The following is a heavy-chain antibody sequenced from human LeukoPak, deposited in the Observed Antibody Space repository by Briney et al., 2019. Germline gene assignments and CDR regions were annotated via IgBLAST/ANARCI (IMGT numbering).Heavy chain of an antibody. CDR3: ARDIGAGGAFDI. V-gene: IGHV4-31*03. D-gene: IGHD5-12*01. Sequence: TSETLSLTCTVSGGSISSGGYYWSWIRQHPGKGLEWIGYIYYSGSTYYNPSLKSRVTISVDTSKNQFSLKLSSVTAADTAVYYCARDIGAGGAFDIWGQGTMVTVSS. J-gene: IGHJ3*02. CDR2: IYYSGST. CDR1: GGSISSGGYY.